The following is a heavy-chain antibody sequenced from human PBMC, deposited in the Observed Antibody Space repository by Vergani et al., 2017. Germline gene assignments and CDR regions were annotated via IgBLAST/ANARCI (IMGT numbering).Heavy chain of an antibody. V-gene: IGHV1-18*01. CDR3: ARILDDLYSSGWYESDY. CDR2: ISAYNGNT. CDR1: GYTFTSYG. D-gene: IGHD6-19*01. J-gene: IGHJ4*02. Sequence: QVQLVQSGAEVKKPGASVKVSCKASGYTFTSYGISWVRQAPGQGLEWMGWISAYNGNTNYAQKLQGRVSMTTDTSTSTAYMELRSLRSDDTAVYYCARILDDLYSSGWYESDYWGQGTLVTVSS.